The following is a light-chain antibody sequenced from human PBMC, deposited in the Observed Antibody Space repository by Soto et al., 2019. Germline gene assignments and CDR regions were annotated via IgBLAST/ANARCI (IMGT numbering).Light chain of an antibody. J-gene: IGKJ1*01. CDR2: GAS. CDR3: QQYNNWWT. CDR1: QSVSSS. Sequence: EIVMTQSQATLSMSPGERATLSCRASQSVSSSFAWYQQKPGQAPRLLIYGASTRATGIPDRFSGSGSETEFTLTNSSLQAEDFAIYYCQQYNNWWTFGQGTKVEIK. V-gene: IGKV3-15*01.